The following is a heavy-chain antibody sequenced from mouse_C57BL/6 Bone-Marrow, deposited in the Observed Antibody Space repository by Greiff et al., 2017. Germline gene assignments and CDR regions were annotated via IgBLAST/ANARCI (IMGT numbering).Heavy chain of an antibody. CDR3: ARVITTVVARNYYAMDY. CDR2: INPNNGGT. CDR1: GYTFTDYN. V-gene: IGHV1-22*01. Sequence: DVKLVESGPELVKPGASVKMSCKASGYTFTDYNMHWVRQSHGKSLEWIGYINPNNGGTSYNQKFKGKATLTVNKSSSTAYMELRSLTSEDSAVYYCARVITTVVARNYYAMDYWGQGTSVTVSS. D-gene: IGHD1-1*01. J-gene: IGHJ4*01.